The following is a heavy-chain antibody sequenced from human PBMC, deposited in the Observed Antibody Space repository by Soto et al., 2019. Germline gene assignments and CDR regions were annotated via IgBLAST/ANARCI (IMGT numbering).Heavy chain of an antibody. J-gene: IGHJ6*02. D-gene: IGHD6-13*01. CDR3: ARQQNSNPLYYYYGMDV. Sequence: PGLSLRLSCAASGFTFSSYAMHWVRQAPGKGLEWVAVISYDGSNKYYADSVKGRFTISRDNSKNTLYLQMNSLRAEDTAVYYCARQQNSNPLYYYYGMDVWGQGTTVTVSS. CDR2: ISYDGSNK. V-gene: IGHV3-30-3*01. CDR1: GFTFSSYA.